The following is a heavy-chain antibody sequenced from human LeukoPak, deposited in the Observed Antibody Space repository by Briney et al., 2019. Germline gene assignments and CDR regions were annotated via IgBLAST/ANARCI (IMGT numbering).Heavy chain of an antibody. CDR2: INHSGST. J-gene: IGHJ6*03. CDR1: GGSFSGYY. CDR3: AREVTDTAMVYYYYYYMDV. Sequence: PSETLSLTCAVYGGSFSGYYWSWIRQPPGKGLEWIGEINHSGSTNYNPSLKSRVTMSVDTSKNQFSLKLSPVTAADTAVYYCAREVTDTAMVYYYYYYMDVWGKGTTVTISS. D-gene: IGHD5-18*01. V-gene: IGHV4-34*01.